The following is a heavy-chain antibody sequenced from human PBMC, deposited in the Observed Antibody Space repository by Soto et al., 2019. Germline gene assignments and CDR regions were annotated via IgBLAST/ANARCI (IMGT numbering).Heavy chain of an antibody. CDR2: IIPILGIA. V-gene: IGHV1-69*04. D-gene: IGHD1-1*01. CDR3: AREGKLEPVPLDY. CDR1: GGTFSSYT. Sequence: SVKVSCKASGGTFSSYTISWVRQAPGQGLEWMGRIIPILGIANYAQKFQGRVTITADKSTSTAYMELSSLRSEDTAVYYCAREGKLEPVPLDYWGQGTLVTVSS. J-gene: IGHJ4*02.